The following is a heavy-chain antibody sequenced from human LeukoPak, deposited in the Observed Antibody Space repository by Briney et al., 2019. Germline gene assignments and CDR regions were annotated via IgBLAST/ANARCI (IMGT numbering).Heavy chain of an antibody. CDR2: ISGSGGST. CDR1: GFTFSIYG. J-gene: IGHJ4*02. V-gene: IGHV3-23*01. Sequence: GGSLRLSCAASGFTFSIYGMSWVRQAPGKGLEWVSAISGSGGSTYYADSVKGRFTISRDNSKNTLYLQMNSLRAEDTAVYYCAKGTAVTTVTSYWGQGTLVTVSS. CDR3: AKGTAVTTVTSY. D-gene: IGHD4-17*01.